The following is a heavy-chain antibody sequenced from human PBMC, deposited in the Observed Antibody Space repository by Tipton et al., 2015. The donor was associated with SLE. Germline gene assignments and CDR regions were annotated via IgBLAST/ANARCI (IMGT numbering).Heavy chain of an antibody. CDR3: AKDFAEYCRGGSCYYYAMDV. CDR1: GFNFDNYG. J-gene: IGHJ6*02. Sequence: SLRLSCAASGFNFDNYGMIWVRQAPGKGLEWVSAISGSGVDPYYADSVKGRFTISRDNSKNTFYLQMNSLRTEDTAVYYCAKDFAEYCRGGSCYYYAMDVWGQGTTVTVSS. D-gene: IGHD2-15*01. V-gene: IGHV3-23*01. CDR2: ISGSGVDP.